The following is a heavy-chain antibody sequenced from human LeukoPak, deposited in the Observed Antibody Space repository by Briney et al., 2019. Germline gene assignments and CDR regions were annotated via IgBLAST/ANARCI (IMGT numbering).Heavy chain of an antibody. CDR3: ARDLGHYYDSSGYYLDY. Sequence: ASVKVSCKASGYTFTSYGISWVRQAPGQGLEWMGWISAYNGNTNYAQKLQGRVTMTTDTSTSTAYMELRSLRSDDTAVYYCARDLGHYYDSSGYYLDYWGQGTLVTVSS. D-gene: IGHD3-22*01. V-gene: IGHV1-18*01. CDR1: GYTFTSYG. J-gene: IGHJ4*02. CDR2: ISAYNGNT.